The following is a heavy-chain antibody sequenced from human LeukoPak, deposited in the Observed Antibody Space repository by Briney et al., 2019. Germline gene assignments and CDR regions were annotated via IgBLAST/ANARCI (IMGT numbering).Heavy chain of an antibody. J-gene: IGHJ6*02. CDR3: ARHGLRFGELPNYYYGMDV. CDR1: GYSFTSYW. V-gene: IGHV5-51*01. D-gene: IGHD3-10*01. CDR2: IYPGDSNT. Sequence: GESLKISCKGSGYSFTSYWIGWVRQMPGKGLEWMGIIYPGDSNTRYSPSFQGQVTISADKSINTAYLQWSSLKASDTAMYYCARHGLRFGELPNYYYGMDVWGQGTTVTVSS.